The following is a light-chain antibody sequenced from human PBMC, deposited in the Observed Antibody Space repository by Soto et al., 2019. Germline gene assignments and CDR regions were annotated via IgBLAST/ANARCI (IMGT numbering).Light chain of an antibody. Sequence: EIVMTQSPATLSVSPGEGATLSCRASQSVSSNFAWYQQKPGQAPRFLIYGASTRATGIPARFSGSGSGTEFTLSISSLQSEDVAVYYCQQYQNWPLTFGGGTKVDI. CDR1: QSVSSN. V-gene: IGKV3-15*01. CDR3: QQYQNWPLT. J-gene: IGKJ4*01. CDR2: GAS.